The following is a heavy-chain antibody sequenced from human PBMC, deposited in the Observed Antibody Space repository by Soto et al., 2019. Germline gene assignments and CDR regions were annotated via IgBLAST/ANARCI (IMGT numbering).Heavy chain of an antibody. Sequence: EVQLVESGGGLVQPGGSLRLSCAASGFTFSSYWMSWVRQAPGKGLEWVANIKQDGSEKYYVDSVKGRFTISRDNAKNSLYLQMNSLRAEDTAVYYCAREYCSGGSCYSGAFDIWGQGTMVTVSS. J-gene: IGHJ3*02. D-gene: IGHD2-15*01. CDR2: IKQDGSEK. CDR3: AREYCSGGSCYSGAFDI. V-gene: IGHV3-7*01. CDR1: GFTFSSYW.